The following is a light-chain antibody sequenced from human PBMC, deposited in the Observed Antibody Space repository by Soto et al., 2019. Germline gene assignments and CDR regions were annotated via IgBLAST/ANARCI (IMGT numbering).Light chain of an antibody. V-gene: IGKV3-20*01. Sequence: EIVLTQSPGTLSLSPGERATLSCRASQSISSNYLAWYQQIPGQAPRLLIYGASVRATGIPDRFSGSGSGTDFTFTISRLEPEDFAVYFCQQYGSSPVTFGGGTKVEIK. J-gene: IGKJ4*01. CDR2: GAS. CDR1: QSISSNY. CDR3: QQYGSSPVT.